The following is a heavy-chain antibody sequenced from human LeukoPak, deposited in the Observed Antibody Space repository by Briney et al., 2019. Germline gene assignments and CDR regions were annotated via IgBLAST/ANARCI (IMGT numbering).Heavy chain of an antibody. CDR3: AKVRRRDSKSPGDARVDY. D-gene: IGHD3-3*01. CDR1: GFTFSNAW. Sequence: GGSLRLSCAASGFTFSNAWMSWVRQAPGKGLEWVSGVSGSGGNTDYSDSVKGRFTTSRDNSDNTVYLQLNSLRVGDTALYYCAKVRRRDSKSPGDARVDYWGQGTLVTVSS. J-gene: IGHJ4*02. CDR2: VSGSGGNT. V-gene: IGHV3-23*01.